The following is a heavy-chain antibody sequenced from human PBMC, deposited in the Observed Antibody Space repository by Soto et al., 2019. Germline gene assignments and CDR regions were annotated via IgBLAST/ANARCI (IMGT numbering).Heavy chain of an antibody. CDR1: GFSVSSNY. J-gene: IGHJ2*01. D-gene: IGHD2-21*02. Sequence: EVQLVESGGGLVQPGGSLRLSCAASGFSVSSNYMSWVRQAPGKGLEWVSVIYTGGSTYYADSVKGRFTISRDNSKNTVYLQMNSLRAEDTAVYYCARDHCGGDCHSRHWYFDLWGRGTLVTVSS. V-gene: IGHV3-66*01. CDR2: IYTGGST. CDR3: ARDHCGGDCHSRHWYFDL.